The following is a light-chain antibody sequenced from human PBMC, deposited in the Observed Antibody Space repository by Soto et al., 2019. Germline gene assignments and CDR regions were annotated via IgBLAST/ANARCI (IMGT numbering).Light chain of an antibody. CDR1: SSNIGAGYD. CDR3: QSYDISLSGYV. V-gene: IGLV1-40*01. Sequence: QSVLTQPPSVSGAPGQRVTISCTGSSSNIGAGYDVHWYQQLPGTAPKLLIYGNSNRPSGVPDRFSGSKSGTSASLAITGLQAEDEADYYCQSYDISLSGYVFGTGTKPPS. CDR2: GNS. J-gene: IGLJ1*01.